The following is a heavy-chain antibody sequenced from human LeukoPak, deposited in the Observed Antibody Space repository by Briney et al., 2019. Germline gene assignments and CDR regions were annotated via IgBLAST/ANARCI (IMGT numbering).Heavy chain of an antibody. V-gene: IGHV3-66*01. CDR2: IYSGGST. J-gene: IGHJ3*01. CDR3: EVWVAAADFDL. CDR1: GITISSNY. D-gene: IGHD2-15*01. Sequence: GGSLRLSCAASGITISSNYMGWVRQAPGKGLEWVSVIYSGGSTNYADSVKGRFTISRDNSKNTLYLQMNSLRAEDTAVYYCEVWVAAADFDLWGQGTMVTVSS.